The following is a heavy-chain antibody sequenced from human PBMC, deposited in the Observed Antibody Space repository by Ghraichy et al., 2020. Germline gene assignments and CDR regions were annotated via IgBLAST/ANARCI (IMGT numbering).Heavy chain of an antibody. Sequence: GGSLRLSCAASGFTFSSYAMHWVRQAPGKGLEWVAVISYDGSNKYYADSVKGRFTISRDNSKNTLYLQMNSPRAEDTAVYYCARATTIFGVVIMDYYYGMDVWGQGTTVTVSS. V-gene: IGHV3-30*04. CDR1: GFTFSSYA. D-gene: IGHD3-3*01. CDR2: ISYDGSNK. J-gene: IGHJ6*02. CDR3: ARATTIFGVVIMDYYYGMDV.